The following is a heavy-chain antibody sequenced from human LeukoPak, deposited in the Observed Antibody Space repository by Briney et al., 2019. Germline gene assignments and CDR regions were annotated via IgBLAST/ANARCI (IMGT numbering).Heavy chain of an antibody. D-gene: IGHD6-6*01. Sequence: KPSETLSLTCTVSGGSISSSSYYWGWLRQPPGKGLEWLGYIYYSGSTNNNPSLKSRVTISVDTSKKQLSLKLSSVTAADTAVYYCAGTYSSWGAFDIWGQGTMVTVSS. CDR1: GGSISSSSYY. J-gene: IGHJ3*02. CDR3: AGTYSSWGAFDI. CDR2: IYYSGST. V-gene: IGHV4-61*05.